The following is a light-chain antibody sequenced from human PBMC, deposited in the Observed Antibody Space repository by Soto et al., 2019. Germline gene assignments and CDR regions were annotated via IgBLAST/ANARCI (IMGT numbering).Light chain of an antibody. V-gene: IGLV2-14*03. CDR3: CSYTDSITHV. J-gene: IGLJ3*02. CDR2: GVS. CDR1: SSDVGGYDY. Sequence: QSVLTQPASVSGSPGQSITISCTGTSSDVGGYDYVSWYQQHPGKAPKLMIYGVSNRPSGVSNRFSGYKSGNTASLTISGLHAEEDADYCCCSYTDSITHVFGGGTKVTVL.